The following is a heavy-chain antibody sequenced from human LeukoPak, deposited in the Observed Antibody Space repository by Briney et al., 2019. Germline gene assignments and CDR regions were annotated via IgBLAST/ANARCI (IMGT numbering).Heavy chain of an antibody. CDR3: ARGGDSSGYYYHDAFDI. Sequence: SETLSLTCTVSGGSISSYYWSWIRQPAGKGLGWIGRIYTSGSTNYSPSLKGRVTMSVDTSKNQFSLKLSSVTAADTAVYYCARGGDSSGYYYHDAFDIWGQGTMVTVSS. CDR1: GGSISSYY. V-gene: IGHV4-4*07. D-gene: IGHD3-22*01. J-gene: IGHJ3*02. CDR2: IYTSGST.